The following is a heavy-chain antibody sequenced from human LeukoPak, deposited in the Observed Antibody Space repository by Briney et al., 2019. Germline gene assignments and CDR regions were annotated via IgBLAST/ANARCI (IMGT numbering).Heavy chain of an antibody. CDR2: INHSGST. CDR3: ATGGMVRNWFDP. Sequence: SETLSLTCAVYGGSSSGYYWSWIRQPPGKGLEWIGEINHSGSTNYNPSLKSRVTISVDTSKSQFSLKLSSVTAADTAVYYCATGGMVRNWFDPWGQGTLVTVSS. J-gene: IGHJ5*02. D-gene: IGHD3-10*01. V-gene: IGHV4-34*01. CDR1: GGSSSGYY.